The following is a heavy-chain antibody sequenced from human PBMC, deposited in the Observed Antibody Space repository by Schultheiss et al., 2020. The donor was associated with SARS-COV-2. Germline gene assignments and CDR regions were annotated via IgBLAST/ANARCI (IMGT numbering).Heavy chain of an antibody. CDR3: AKDLQLSASNRRYYYGMDA. CDR2: IKQDGSEK. J-gene: IGHJ6*02. Sequence: GGSLRLSCAASGFTFSSYWMTWVRQTPGKGLEWVANIKQDGSEKYYMDSVKGRFTISRDNAKNSLYLQMNSLKAEDTAVYYCAKDLQLSASNRRYYYGMDAWGQGTTVTVSS. V-gene: IGHV3-7*01. D-gene: IGHD1-1*01. CDR1: GFTFSSYW.